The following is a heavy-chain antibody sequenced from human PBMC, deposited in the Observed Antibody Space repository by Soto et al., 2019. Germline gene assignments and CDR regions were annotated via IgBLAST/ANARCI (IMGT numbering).Heavy chain of an antibody. CDR3: AKGSRYCTNGVCYTLAYYFDY. J-gene: IGHJ4*02. CDR2: ISGSGGST. D-gene: IGHD2-8*01. Sequence: GGSLRLSCAASGFTFSSYAMSWVRQAPGKGLEWVSAISGSGGSTYYADSVKGRFTIARDNSKNTLYLQMNSLRAEDTAVYYCAKGSRYCTNGVCYTLAYYFDYWGQGTLVTVSS. CDR1: GFTFSSYA. V-gene: IGHV3-23*01.